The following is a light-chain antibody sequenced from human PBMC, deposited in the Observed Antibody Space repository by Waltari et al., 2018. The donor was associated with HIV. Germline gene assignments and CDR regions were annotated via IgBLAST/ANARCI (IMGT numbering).Light chain of an antibody. Sequence: QSALTQPRSVSGSPGQSVTISCTGPRSDVGGYNSVSWYQQHPGKPPKLLIYEGSKWPSGFPDRFSGSKSGNTASLTISGLRADDEADYYCCSYGGTYNVFGTGTKVTIL. CDR1: RSDVGGYNS. CDR2: EGS. J-gene: IGLJ1*01. CDR3: CSYGGTYNV. V-gene: IGLV2-11*01.